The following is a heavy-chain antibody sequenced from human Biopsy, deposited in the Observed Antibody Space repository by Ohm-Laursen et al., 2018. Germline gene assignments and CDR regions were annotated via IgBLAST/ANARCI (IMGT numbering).Heavy chain of an antibody. D-gene: IGHD4-23*01. CDR1: GGSFTGHY. J-gene: IGHJ4*02. V-gene: IGHV4-59*11. CDR2: ISYTGYT. CDR3: ARGSNDFGGLYFPR. Sequence: SETLSLTCCVSGGSFTGHYWSWIRQPPGKGLEWIGHISYTGYTSYNASLKSRVTISVDTSRNHFSLRLSSLTAADTAVYYCARGSNDFGGLYFPRWGQGTLLTVSS.